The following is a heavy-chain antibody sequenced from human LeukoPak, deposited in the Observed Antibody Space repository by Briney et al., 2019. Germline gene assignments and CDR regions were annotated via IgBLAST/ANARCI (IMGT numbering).Heavy chain of an antibody. CDR1: GGSINNYY. D-gene: IGHD4-17*01. Sequence: SETLSLTCTVSGGSINNYYWSWIRQSPGKGLEGIGYIHYSGHTTYNPSLKSRVTISVDTSKNQFSLQLRSVTAADTAVYYCAREDPQTTVPEGMDVWGQGTTVTVSS. CDR2: IHYSGHT. J-gene: IGHJ6*02. CDR3: AREDPQTTVPEGMDV. V-gene: IGHV4-59*01.